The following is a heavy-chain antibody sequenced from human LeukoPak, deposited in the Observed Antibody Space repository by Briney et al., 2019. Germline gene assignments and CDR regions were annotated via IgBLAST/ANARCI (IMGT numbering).Heavy chain of an antibody. V-gene: IGHV1-24*01. D-gene: IGHD1-1*01. Sequence: ASVKVSCRVSGYTLTDLSIHWVRQSPGKGLEWGGGFDPEDGERIYAQKFQGRVTTTEDTSTDTAFMALSSLRSEDTAVYYCATGYTTMTVDYFDNWGQGTLVTVSS. CDR1: GYTLTDLS. J-gene: IGHJ4*02. CDR2: FDPEDGER. CDR3: ATGYTTMTVDYFDN.